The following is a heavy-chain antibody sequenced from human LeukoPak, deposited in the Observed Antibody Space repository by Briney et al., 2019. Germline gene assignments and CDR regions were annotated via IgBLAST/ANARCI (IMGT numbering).Heavy chain of an antibody. CDR3: ARMSYYYDSSGYYQDAFDI. Sequence: PSETLSLTCAVSGGSISSGGYSWSWIRQPPGKGLEWIGYIYYSGSTYYNPSLKSRVTISVDTSKNQFSLKLSSVTAADTAVYYCARMSYYYDSSGYYQDAFDIWGQGTMVTVSS. CDR1: GGSISSGGYS. J-gene: IGHJ3*02. CDR2: IYYSGST. V-gene: IGHV4-31*11. D-gene: IGHD3-22*01.